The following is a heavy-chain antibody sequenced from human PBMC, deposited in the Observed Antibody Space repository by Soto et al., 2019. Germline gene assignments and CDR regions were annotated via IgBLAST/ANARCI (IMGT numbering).Heavy chain of an antibody. V-gene: IGHV1-69*13. CDR2: IIPIFGTA. CDR3: ASREYYYDSSGYPYGMDV. D-gene: IGHD3-22*01. CDR1: GVTFNRQD. J-gene: IGHJ6*02. Sequence: SVKVSCKASGVTFNRQDMRWVRQAPGQGLEWMGGIIPIFGTANYAQKFQGRVTITADESTSTAYMELSSLRSEDTAVYYCASREYYYDSSGYPYGMDVWGQGTTVTVSS.